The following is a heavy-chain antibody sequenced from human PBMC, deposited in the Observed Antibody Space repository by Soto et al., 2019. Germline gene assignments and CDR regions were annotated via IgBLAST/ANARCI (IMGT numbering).Heavy chain of an antibody. V-gene: IGHV1-69*06. CDR1: GGTFSSYA. Sequence: QVQLVQSGAEVKKPGSSVKVSCKASGGTFSSYAISWVRQAPGQGLEWMGGIIPIFGTANYARKFQGRVTSTADKSTSTAYMELSSLRSEDTAVYYCARKGLRDGYNQYYFDYWGQGTLVTVSS. CDR2: IIPIFGTA. CDR3: ARKGLRDGYNQYYFDY. J-gene: IGHJ4*02. D-gene: IGHD5-12*01.